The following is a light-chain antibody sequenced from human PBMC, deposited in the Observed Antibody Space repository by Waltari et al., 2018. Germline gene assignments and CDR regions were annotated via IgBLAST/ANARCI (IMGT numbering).Light chain of an antibody. CDR3: QQYGSSIMYT. CDR1: QSLTKRY. V-gene: IGKV3-20*01. Sequence: VLTQSPGTLSLSPGERATLSCRASQSLTKRYLAWYQQKPGQAPRLLIYGASSRAAGIPDRFSGSVSGTDFTLTISRLEPEDSALYYCQQYGSSIMYTFGQGTKLEIK. CDR2: GAS. J-gene: IGKJ2*01.